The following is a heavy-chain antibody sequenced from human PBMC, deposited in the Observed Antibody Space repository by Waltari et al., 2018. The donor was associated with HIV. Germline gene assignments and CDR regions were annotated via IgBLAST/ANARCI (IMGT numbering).Heavy chain of an antibody. D-gene: IGHD2-15*01. CDR1: GFSLSNARMG. V-gene: IGHV2-26*01. CDR3: ARIGFNCSGGSCYPNYFDY. Sequence: QVTLKESGPVLVKPTETLTLTCTVSGFSLSNARMGVSWIRQPPGKALEWLAHIFSNDEKSYSTSLKSRLTISKDTSKSQVVLTMTNMDPVDTATYYCARIGFNCSGGSCYPNYFDYWGQGTLVTVSS. CDR2: IFSNDEK. J-gene: IGHJ4*02.